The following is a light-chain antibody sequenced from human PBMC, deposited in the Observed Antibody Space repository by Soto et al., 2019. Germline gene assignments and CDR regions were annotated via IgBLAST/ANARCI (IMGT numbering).Light chain of an antibody. J-gene: IGLJ1*01. Sequence: QSALAQPPSASGSPGQSVAISCTGTTSDVGGYNFVSWYQQHPGKAPKLIIYEATKRPSGVPDRFSGALSGNTASLIVSGLQAEDEADYYCSAFAGSEGYVFGSGTKVTVL. CDR3: SAFAGSEGYV. CDR1: TSDVGGYNF. CDR2: EAT. V-gene: IGLV2-8*01.